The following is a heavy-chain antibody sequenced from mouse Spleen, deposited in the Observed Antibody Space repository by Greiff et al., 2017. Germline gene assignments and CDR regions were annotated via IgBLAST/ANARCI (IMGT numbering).Heavy chain of an antibody. V-gene: IGHV5-17*01. J-gene: IGHJ1*01. CDR1: GFTFSDYG. CDR3: ARSRITTVVSHFDV. D-gene: IGHD1-1*01. Sequence: EVKLMESGGGLVKPGGSLKLSCAASGFTFSDYGMHWVRQAPEKGLEWVAYISSGSSTIYYADTVKGRFTISRDNAKNTLFLQMTSLRSEDTAMYYCARSRITTVVSHFDVWGAGTTVTVSS. CDR2: ISSGSSTI.